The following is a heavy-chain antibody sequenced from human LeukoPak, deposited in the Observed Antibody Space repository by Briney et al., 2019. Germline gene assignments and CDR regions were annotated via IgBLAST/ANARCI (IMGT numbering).Heavy chain of an antibody. J-gene: IGHJ3*02. D-gene: IGHD3-22*01. CDR1: GGSISYYY. Sequence: SETLSLTCTVSGGSISYYYWSWIRQPPGKGLEWLGYIYYSGSTDYNPSLKSRVTISVDTSKNQFSLKLSSVTAADTAVYYCAREALSRMIVVVFDAFDIWGQGTMVTVPS. CDR3: AREALSRMIVVVFDAFDI. CDR2: IYYSGST. V-gene: IGHV4-59*12.